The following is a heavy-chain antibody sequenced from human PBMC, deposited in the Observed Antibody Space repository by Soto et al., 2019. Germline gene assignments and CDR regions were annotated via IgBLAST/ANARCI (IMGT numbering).Heavy chain of an antibody. D-gene: IGHD3-3*01. CDR3: ARGGGVGVAGSAAFDM. V-gene: IGHV1-2*02. CDR2: INPATGAA. J-gene: IGHJ3*02. CDR1: GYPVTAYY. Sequence: QLHLVQSGAVVKKPGASVTVSCSASGYPVTAYYMHWVRQAPGRGLEWMGGINPATGAAKYTQTLQGRVTMTRDTSTGTVFMELRGLTSEDTAVFYCARGGGVGVAGSAAFDMWGQGTLVTVSS.